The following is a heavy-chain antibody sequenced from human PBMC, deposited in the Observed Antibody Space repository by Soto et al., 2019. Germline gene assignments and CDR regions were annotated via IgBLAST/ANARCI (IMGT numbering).Heavy chain of an antibody. Sequence: EVQLVESGGDLVQPGGSLRLSCAASGFTFSDYWMDWVRQVPGKGLVWVSRINTDGSGTSYADFVKGRFTISRDNAKNTLYLQMNSLSADDTAVYYCATLQLAGPDYWGQGTLLTVSS. CDR1: GFTFSDYW. CDR2: INTDGSGT. D-gene: IGHD6-19*01. J-gene: IGHJ4*02. V-gene: IGHV3-74*01. CDR3: ATLQLAGPDY.